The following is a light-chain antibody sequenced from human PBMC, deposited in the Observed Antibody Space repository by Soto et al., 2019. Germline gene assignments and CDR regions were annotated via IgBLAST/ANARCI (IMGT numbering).Light chain of an antibody. CDR1: QSVDNNY. Sequence: EIVLTQSPGTLSLSPGESATLSCRASQSVDNNYVAWYQQKPGQAPTLLIHGASYRAAGIPDRFSGSGSGTDFTLTISRLEPEDFATYFCQQYDKYSTFGHGTKVDVK. J-gene: IGKJ1*01. V-gene: IGKV3-20*01. CDR3: QQYDKYST. CDR2: GAS.